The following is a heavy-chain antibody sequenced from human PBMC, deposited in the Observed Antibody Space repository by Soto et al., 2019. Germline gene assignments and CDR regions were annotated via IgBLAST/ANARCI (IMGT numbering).Heavy chain of an antibody. Sequence: SGPTLVNTTQTLTLTFTFSGFSLSTTGVGVGWIRQPPGKALEWLALIYWDDDKRYSPSLKSRLTITKDTSKNQVVLTMTNMDPVDTATYYCAHHQVGVGPGPYFXYWGQGTLVXVSS. D-gene: IGHD1-26*01. CDR3: AHHQVGVGPGPYFXY. CDR1: GFSLSTTGVG. J-gene: IGHJ4*02. V-gene: IGHV2-5*02. CDR2: IYWDDDK.